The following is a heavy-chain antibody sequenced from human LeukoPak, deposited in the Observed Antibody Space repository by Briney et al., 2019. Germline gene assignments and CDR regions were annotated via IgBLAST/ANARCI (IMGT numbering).Heavy chain of an antibody. CDR1: GGTFSDYY. V-gene: IGHV4-34*01. D-gene: IGHD5-18*01. CDR2: INPSGST. Sequence: SETLSLTCAVYGGTFSDYYWGWIRQPPGKGLEWIGEINPSGSTNYSPSLKSRVTISVDTSKNQFSLKLSSVAAADTAVYFCVRVGYSYVINDWSRTGLGAYPTKYYYHMDVWDKGATVTVSS. CDR3: VRVGYSYVINDWSRTGLGAYPTKYYYHMDV. J-gene: IGHJ6*03.